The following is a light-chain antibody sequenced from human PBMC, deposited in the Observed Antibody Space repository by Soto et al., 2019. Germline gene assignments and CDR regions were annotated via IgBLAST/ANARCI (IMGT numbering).Light chain of an antibody. Sequence: EIVMTQSPATLSVSPGERATLSCRASQSVSSNLAWYQQKPGQAPRLLIYGASTRATGIPARVSGSGSGTEFTLTISSLQSEDFAVYYCQQYHNWPLLFGQGTKLEI. V-gene: IGKV3-15*01. J-gene: IGKJ2*01. CDR3: QQYHNWPLL. CDR2: GAS. CDR1: QSVSSN.